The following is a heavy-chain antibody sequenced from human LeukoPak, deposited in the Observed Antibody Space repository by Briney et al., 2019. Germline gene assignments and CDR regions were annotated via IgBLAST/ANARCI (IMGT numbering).Heavy chain of an antibody. Sequence: GGSLRLSCAASGFTFSSYSMNWVRQATGKGLEWVSSISSSSSYIYYADSVKGRFTISRDNAKNSLFLQMNSLRAEDTAVYYCARDLPSGGWTNAFDIWGRGTMVTVSS. CDR1: GFTFSSYS. CDR3: ARDLPSGGWTNAFDI. V-gene: IGHV3-21*03. CDR2: ISSSSSYI. J-gene: IGHJ3*02. D-gene: IGHD6-19*01.